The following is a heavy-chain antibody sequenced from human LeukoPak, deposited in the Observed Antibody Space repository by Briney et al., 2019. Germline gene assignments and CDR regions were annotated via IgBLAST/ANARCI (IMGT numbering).Heavy chain of an antibody. Sequence: ASVKVSCKASGYTLTSYGINWVRQATGQGLEWMGWMNPNSGNTGYAQKFQGRVTMTRNTSISTAYMELSSLRSEDTAVYYCARGLRYFDWLSFDYWGQGTLVTVSS. CDR3: ARGLRYFDWLSFDY. J-gene: IGHJ4*02. CDR1: GYTLTSYG. V-gene: IGHV1-8*02. D-gene: IGHD3-9*01. CDR2: MNPNSGNT.